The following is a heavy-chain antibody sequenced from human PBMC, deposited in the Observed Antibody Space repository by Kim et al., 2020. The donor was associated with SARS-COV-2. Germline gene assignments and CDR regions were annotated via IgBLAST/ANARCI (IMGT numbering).Heavy chain of an antibody. CDR3: ARVSYSGYDFDY. V-gene: IGHV4-31*02. D-gene: IGHD5-12*01. J-gene: IGHJ4*02. Sequence: FNPFVKGRVTIYIDTTKNQFSLHLCSVAAADTAVYYCARVSYSGYDFDYWGQGTLVTVSS.